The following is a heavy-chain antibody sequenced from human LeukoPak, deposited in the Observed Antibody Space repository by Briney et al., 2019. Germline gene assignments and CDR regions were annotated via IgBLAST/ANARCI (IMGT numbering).Heavy chain of an antibody. V-gene: IGHV1-2*02. J-gene: IGHJ4*02. CDR3: ARGGRAAYYYDSSGYYGY. CDR2: INPNSGGT. Sequence: GASVKVSCKASGYTFTGYYMHWVRQAPGQGLEWMGWINPNSGGTNYAQKFQGRVTMTRDTSISAAYMELSRLRSDDTAVYYCARGGRAAYYYDSSGYYGYWGQGTLVIVSS. D-gene: IGHD3-22*01. CDR1: GYTFTGYY.